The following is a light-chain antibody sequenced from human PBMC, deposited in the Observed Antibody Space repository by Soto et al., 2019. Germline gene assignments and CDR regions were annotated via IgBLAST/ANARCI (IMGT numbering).Light chain of an antibody. Sequence: QSALTQSASVSGSPGQSITISCTGTSSDVGNYKFVSWYQQYPGKAPKLMIFEGTKRPSGVSNRFSGSKSGNTASLTISGLQAEDEADYYCCSYAGSSWVFGGGTKVTVL. CDR1: SSDVGNYKF. J-gene: IGLJ3*02. CDR2: EGT. CDR3: CSYAGSSWV. V-gene: IGLV2-23*01.